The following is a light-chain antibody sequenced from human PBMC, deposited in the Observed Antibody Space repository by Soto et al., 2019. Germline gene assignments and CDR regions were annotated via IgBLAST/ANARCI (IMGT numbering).Light chain of an antibody. V-gene: IGLV3-1*01. CDR3: QAWDSSTYVV. Sequence: SYELTQPPSVSVSPGQTATITCSGDNLGNKYACWYQQKPGQSPVLVIFQDNRRPSGIPERFSGSNSGNTATLTISGTQAMDEADYYCQAWDSSTYVVFGGGTKLTVL. CDR2: QDN. CDR1: NLGNKY. J-gene: IGLJ2*01.